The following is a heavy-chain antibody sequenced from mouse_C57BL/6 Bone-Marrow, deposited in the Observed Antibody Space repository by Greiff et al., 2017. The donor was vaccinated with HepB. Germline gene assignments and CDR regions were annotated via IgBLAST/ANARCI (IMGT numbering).Heavy chain of an antibody. V-gene: IGHV7-3*01. CDR3: ARYDGGNYSAWFAY. Sequence: EVQGVESGGGLVQPGGSLSLSCAASGFTFTDYYMSWVRQPPGKALEWLGFIRNKANGYTTEYSASVKGRFTISRDNSQSILYLQMNALRAEDSATYYCARYDGGNYSAWFAYWGQGTLVTVSA. CDR1: GFTFTDYY. CDR2: IRNKANGYTT. J-gene: IGHJ3*01. D-gene: IGHD2-1*01.